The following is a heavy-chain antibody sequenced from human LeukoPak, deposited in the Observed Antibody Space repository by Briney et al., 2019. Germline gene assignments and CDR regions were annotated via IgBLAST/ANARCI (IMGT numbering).Heavy chain of an antibody. CDR3: THTISGVVTYAFHI. Sequence: ASVKVSCKVSGFTGIELWMHWVRQAPGKGLEWMGGFDPENGGTVYAQKFQDRVTMTEDTSTDTAYMELSSLTSEDTTVYCTTHTISGVVTYAFHIWGRGTLVTVSP. J-gene: IGHJ3*02. D-gene: IGHD3-3*01. V-gene: IGHV1-24*01. CDR1: GFTGIELW. CDR2: FDPENGGT.